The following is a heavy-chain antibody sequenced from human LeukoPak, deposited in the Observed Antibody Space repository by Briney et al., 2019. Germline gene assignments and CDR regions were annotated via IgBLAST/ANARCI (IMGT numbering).Heavy chain of an antibody. CDR2: ISGSGGST. D-gene: IGHD3-10*01. CDR3: AKDYYGSGSYTSGLDY. CDR1: GFTFSSYA. Sequence: PGGSLRLSCAASGFTFSSYAMSWVRQAPGKRLEWVSAISGSGGSTYYADSVKGRFTISRDNSKNTLYLQMNSLRAEDTAVYYCAKDYYGSGSYTSGLDYWGQGTLVTVSS. V-gene: IGHV3-23*01. J-gene: IGHJ4*02.